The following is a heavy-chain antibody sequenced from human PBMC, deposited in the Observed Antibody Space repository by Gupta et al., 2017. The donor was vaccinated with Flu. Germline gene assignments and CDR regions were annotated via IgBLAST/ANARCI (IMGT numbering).Heavy chain of an antibody. CDR1: GFTFSSYW. CDR3: ARTWDV. J-gene: IGHJ6*02. Sequence: EVQLVESGGGLVQPGGSLRLSCAASGFTFSSYWWHWVRQAPGKGLVWVSNINNDESITNYADSVRGRFTTSRDNAKNTLYLQMNSLRAEDTAVYYCARTWDVWGHGTTVTVSS. V-gene: IGHV3-74*01. CDR2: INNDESIT.